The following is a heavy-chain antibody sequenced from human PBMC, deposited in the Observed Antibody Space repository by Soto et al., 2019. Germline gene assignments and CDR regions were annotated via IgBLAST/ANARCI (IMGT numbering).Heavy chain of an antibody. D-gene: IGHD2-2*01. CDR3: TRDEYQTGDS. CDR1: GFTFRNYW. V-gene: IGHV3-7*01. CDR2: IKEDGSQK. Sequence: GGSLRLSCAASGFTFRNYWMSWVRQAPGKGLVWVANIKEDGSQKAYVDSVRGRFTISRDNAQNTLYLEMNSLKAEDTAVYYCTRDEYQTGDSWGQGTLVTVSS. J-gene: IGHJ4*02.